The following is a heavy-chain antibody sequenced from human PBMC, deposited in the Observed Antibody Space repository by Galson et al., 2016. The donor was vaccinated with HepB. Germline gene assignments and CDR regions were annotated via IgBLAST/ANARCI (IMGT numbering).Heavy chain of an antibody. CDR3: ERDCRAVNILKMDV. CDR1: DFTFSSLE. Sequence: SLRLSCAASDFTFSSLEMNWVRQDPGKGLQGASYTSSSGYMTYYADSVKGRFTISRDNAKNSLYLQMNSLRAEDTSVYYCERDCRAVNILKMDVWGKGTTVPVSS. J-gene: IGHJ6*04. CDR2: TSSSGYMT. D-gene: IGHD3-10*01. V-gene: IGHV3-48*03.